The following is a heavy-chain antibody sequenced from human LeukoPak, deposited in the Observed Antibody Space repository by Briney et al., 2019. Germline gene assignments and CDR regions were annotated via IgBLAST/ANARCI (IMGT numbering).Heavy chain of an antibody. D-gene: IGHD6-19*01. CDR3: AGIAVAGTEWAFDI. V-gene: IGHV1-2*02. J-gene: IGHJ3*02. CDR2: TNPNSGGT. CDR1: GCTFTGYY. Sequence: ASVKVSCKASGCTFTGYYMHWVRQAPGQGLEWMGWTNPNSGGTNYAQKFQGRVTMTRDTYISTAYMELSRLRSDDTAVYYCAGIAVAGTEWAFDIWGQGTMVTVSS.